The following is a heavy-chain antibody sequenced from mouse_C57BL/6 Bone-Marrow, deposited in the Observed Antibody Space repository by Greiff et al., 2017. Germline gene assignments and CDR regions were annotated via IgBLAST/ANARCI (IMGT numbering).Heavy chain of an antibody. CDR1: GFTFSSYA. CDR3: ARETVRLDAMDY. Sequence: DVHLVESGGGLVKPGGSLKLSCAASGFTFSSYAMSWVRQTPEKRLEWVATISDGGSYTYYPDNVKGRFTISRDNAKNNLYLQMSHLKSEDTAMYYCARETVRLDAMDYWGQGTSVTVSS. J-gene: IGHJ4*01. CDR2: ISDGGSYT. V-gene: IGHV5-4*01.